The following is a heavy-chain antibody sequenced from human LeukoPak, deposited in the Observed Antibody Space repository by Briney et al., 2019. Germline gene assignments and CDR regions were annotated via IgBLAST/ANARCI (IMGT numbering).Heavy chain of an antibody. D-gene: IGHD5-18*01. CDR2: ISGSGGST. CDR3: AKGSGYSYGWNYGMDV. CDR1: GFTFSIYA. Sequence: GGSLRLSCAASGFTFSIYAMSWVRQAPGKGLEWVSAISGSGGSTYYADSVKGRFTISRDNSKNTLYLQMNSLRAEDTAVYYCAKGSGYSYGWNYGMDVWGQGTTVTVSS. J-gene: IGHJ6*02. V-gene: IGHV3-23*01.